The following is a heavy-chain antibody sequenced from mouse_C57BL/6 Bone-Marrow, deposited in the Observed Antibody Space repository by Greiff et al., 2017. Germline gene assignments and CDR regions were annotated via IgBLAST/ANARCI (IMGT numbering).Heavy chain of an antibody. CDR2: LWTGGGT. CDR1: GFSLTSYA. J-gene: IGHJ4*01. Sequence: VKVVESGPGLVAPSQSLSITCTVSGFSLTSYAISWVRQPPGKGLEWLGVLWTGGGTNYNSALKSRLSISKDNSKSQVFLKMNSLQTDDTARYYCASLLLGAMDYWGQGTSVTVSS. V-gene: IGHV2-9-1*01. D-gene: IGHD1-1*01. CDR3: ASLLLGAMDY.